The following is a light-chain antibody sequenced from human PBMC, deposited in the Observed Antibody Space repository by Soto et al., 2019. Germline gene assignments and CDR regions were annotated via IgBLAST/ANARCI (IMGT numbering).Light chain of an antibody. CDR2: DAS. J-gene: IGKJ5*01. CDR1: QNINNY. V-gene: IGKV1-33*01. CDR3: QQYENLPP. Sequence: DIQMTQSPSSLSASVGDRVTITCQASQNINNYLNWYQQKPGRAPKLLIYDASNLEAGVPSRFRGSGSGTDFTFPNRPLQPEKFSTYYFQQYENLPPFRQGTRLEIK.